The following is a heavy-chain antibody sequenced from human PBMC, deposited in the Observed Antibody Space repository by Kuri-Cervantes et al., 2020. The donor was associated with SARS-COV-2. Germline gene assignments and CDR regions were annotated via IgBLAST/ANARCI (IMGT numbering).Heavy chain of an antibody. Sequence: GESLKIPCAASGFPFNRYGLHWVRQAPGKGLEWVAVISYDGSNKYYADSVKSRFTISRDNSKNTLYLQMNSLRAEDTAVYYCARFGSQEDGYNSGNYWGQGTLVTVSS. J-gene: IGHJ4*02. CDR3: ARFGSQEDGYNSGNY. CDR2: ISYDGSNK. D-gene: IGHD5-24*01. V-gene: IGHV3-30*03. CDR1: GFPFNRYG.